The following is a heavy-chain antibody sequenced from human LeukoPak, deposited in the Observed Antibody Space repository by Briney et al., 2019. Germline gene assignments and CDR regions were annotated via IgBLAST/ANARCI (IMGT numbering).Heavy chain of an antibody. Sequence: SETLSLTCTVSGGSISSSSYYWGWIRQPPGKGLEWIGSIYYSGSTYYNPSLKSRVTISVDTSKNQFSLKLSSVTAADTAVYYCASPGRYDILTGSHAFDIWGQGTMVTVSS. J-gene: IGHJ3*02. D-gene: IGHD3-9*01. V-gene: IGHV4-39*01. CDR2: IYYSGST. CDR3: ASPGRYDILTGSHAFDI. CDR1: GGSISSSSYY.